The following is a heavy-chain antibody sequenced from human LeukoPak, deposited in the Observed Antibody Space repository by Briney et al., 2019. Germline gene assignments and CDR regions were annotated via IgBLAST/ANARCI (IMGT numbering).Heavy chain of an antibody. D-gene: IGHD3-16*01. CDR2: INPNSGGT. V-gene: IGHV1-2*02. CDR3: ASLWGTEDY. CDR1: GYTFTGYY. Sequence: ASVKVSCKPSGYTFTGYYMHWVRQAPGQGRGRMGWINPNSGGTNYAQKFQGRVTMTRDTSISTAYMELSRLRSNDTAVYYCASLWGTEDYWGQGSLVTVSP. J-gene: IGHJ4*02.